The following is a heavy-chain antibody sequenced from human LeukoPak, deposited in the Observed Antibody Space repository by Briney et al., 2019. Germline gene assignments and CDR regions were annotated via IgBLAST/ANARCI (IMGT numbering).Heavy chain of an antibody. Sequence: GASLKISWKGSGCRFTSYWIGWVRQMPGKGLEGMGIIYPGDSDTRYSPSFEGQVTISAHKSISTAYLQWSSLNASDTAMYYCASPSSGWGSAFDIWGQGTMVTVSS. CDR2: IYPGDSDT. CDR3: ASPSSGWGSAFDI. V-gene: IGHV5-51*01. J-gene: IGHJ3*02. CDR1: GCRFTSYW. D-gene: IGHD6-19*01.